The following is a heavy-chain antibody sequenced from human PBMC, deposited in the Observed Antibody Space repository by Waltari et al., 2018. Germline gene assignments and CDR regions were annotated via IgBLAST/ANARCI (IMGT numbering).Heavy chain of an antibody. V-gene: IGHV3-21*01. CDR1: GFTFSSYS. CDR2: ISSSSSYI. CDR3: ARGGDYDFWSGYSRPFY. J-gene: IGHJ4*02. Sequence: EVQLVESGGGLVKPGGSLRLSCAASGFTFSSYSMNWVRQAPGKGLEWVSSISSSSSYIYYADSVKGRFTISRDNAKNSLYLQMNSLRAEDTAVYYCARGGDYDFWSGYSRPFYWGQGTLVTVSS. D-gene: IGHD3-3*01.